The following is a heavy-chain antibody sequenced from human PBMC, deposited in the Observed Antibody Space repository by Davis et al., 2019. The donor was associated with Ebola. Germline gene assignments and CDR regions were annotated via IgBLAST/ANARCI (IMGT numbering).Heavy chain of an antibody. J-gene: IGHJ4*02. CDR3: VRDWDGSGSFDY. CDR1: GFTFSNYG. Sequence: PGGSLRLSCAASGFTFSNYGMHWVRQAPGKGLEWVAFLGYDGSYEDYADSVKGRFTISRDNAKNSLYLQMNSLRAEDTAVYYCVRDWDGSGSFDYWGQGTLVTVSS. V-gene: IGHV3-33*08. CDR2: LGYDGSYE. D-gene: IGHD1-26*01.